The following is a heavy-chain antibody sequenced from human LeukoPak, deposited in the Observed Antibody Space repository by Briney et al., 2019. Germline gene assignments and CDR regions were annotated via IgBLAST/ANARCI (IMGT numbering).Heavy chain of an antibody. D-gene: IGHD2-2*01. CDR2: IYYSGST. V-gene: IGHV4-31*03. CDR1: GGSISSGGYY. Sequence: PSETLSLTCTVSGGSISSGGYYWSWIRQHPGKGLEWIGYIYYSGSTYYNPSPKSRVTISVDTSKNQFSLKLSSVTAADTAVYYCATRPVFCSSTSCDGFDPWGQGTLVTVSS. CDR3: ATRPVFCSSTSCDGFDP. J-gene: IGHJ5*02.